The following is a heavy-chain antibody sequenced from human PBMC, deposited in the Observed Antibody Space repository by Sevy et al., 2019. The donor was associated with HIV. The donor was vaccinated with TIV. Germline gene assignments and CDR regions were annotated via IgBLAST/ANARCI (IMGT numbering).Heavy chain of an antibody. Sequence: GGSLRLSCAASGFTFSEYYMTWIRQAPGKGLEWVAYITSSGDTIYYADSVKGRFTISRDNAKNSLYLQMNNLRAEDTAVYYCAREYDYSHYAFDYWGQGTLVTVSS. J-gene: IGHJ4*02. D-gene: IGHD4-4*01. V-gene: IGHV3-11*01. CDR1: GFTFSEYY. CDR2: ITSSGDTI. CDR3: AREYDYSHYAFDY.